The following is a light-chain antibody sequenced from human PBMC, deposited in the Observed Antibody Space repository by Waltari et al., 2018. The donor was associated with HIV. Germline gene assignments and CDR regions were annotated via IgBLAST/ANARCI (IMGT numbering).Light chain of an antibody. J-gene: IGLJ2*01. V-gene: IGLV2-14*01. CDR2: EVF. Sequence: QSALTQPASVSGSPGQSITISCTGTSSDVGGFTLVSWYQQFPGKAPKLIIYEVFNRPSGVSDRFSGSKSGNTASLTISDLQAEDEATYHCASFASDTTVPVFGGGTRLTVL. CDR3: ASFASDTTVPV. CDR1: SSDVGGFTL.